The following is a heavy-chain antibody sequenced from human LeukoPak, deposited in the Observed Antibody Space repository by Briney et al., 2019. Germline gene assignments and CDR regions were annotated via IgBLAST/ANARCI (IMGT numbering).Heavy chain of an antibody. CDR2: IYYSGST. CDR1: GGSISSYY. V-gene: IGHV4-59*01. J-gene: IGHJ4*02. Sequence: SETLSLTCTVSGGSISSYYWSWIRQPPGKGLEWIGYIYYSGSTNYNPSLKSRVTISVDTSKNQFSLKLSSVTAADTAVYYCARHAGIVGATYYFDYWGQGTLVTVSS. D-gene: IGHD1-26*01. CDR3: ARHAGIVGATYYFDY.